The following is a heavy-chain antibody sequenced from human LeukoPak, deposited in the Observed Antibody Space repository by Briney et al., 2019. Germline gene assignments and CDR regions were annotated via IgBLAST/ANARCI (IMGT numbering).Heavy chain of an antibody. CDR3: ARENAGYCSSTSCYPYFDY. CDR1: GFTFSSYA. CDR2: ISYDGSNK. J-gene: IGHJ4*02. D-gene: IGHD2-2*01. Sequence: PGRSLRLSCAASGFTFSSYAMHWVRQAPGMGLEWVAVISYDGSNKYYADSVKGRFTISRDNSKNTLYLQMNSLRAEDTAVYYCARENAGYCSSTSCYPYFDYWGQGTLVTVSS. V-gene: IGHV3-30*04.